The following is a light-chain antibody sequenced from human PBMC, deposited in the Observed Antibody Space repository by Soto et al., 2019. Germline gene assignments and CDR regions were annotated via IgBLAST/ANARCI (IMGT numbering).Light chain of an antibody. CDR2: GAS. J-gene: IGKJ2*01. CDR1: QSVRSSY. CDR3: QHYGGSYT. V-gene: IGKV3-20*01. Sequence: EIVLTQSPGTLSLSPGERATLSCRASQSVRSSYLAWYQQKPGQAPRLLIYGASSRATGIPDRFSGSGSGTDFTLTISRLEPEDFAVYYCQHYGGSYTFGQGTKLQIK.